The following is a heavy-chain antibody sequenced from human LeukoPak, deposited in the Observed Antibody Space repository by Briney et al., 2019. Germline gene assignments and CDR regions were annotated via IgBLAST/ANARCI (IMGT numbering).Heavy chain of an antibody. V-gene: IGHV1-2*02. D-gene: IGHD2-15*01. CDR2: INPNSSGT. J-gene: IGHJ6*02. Sequence: ASVKVSCKASGYTFTGYYMHWVRQAPGQGLEWMGWINPNSSGTNYAQKFQGRVTMTRDTSISTAYMELSRLRSDDTAVYYCARGREGYCSGGSCYYYYGMDVWGQGTTVTVSS. CDR3: ARGREGYCSGGSCYYYYGMDV. CDR1: GYTFTGYY.